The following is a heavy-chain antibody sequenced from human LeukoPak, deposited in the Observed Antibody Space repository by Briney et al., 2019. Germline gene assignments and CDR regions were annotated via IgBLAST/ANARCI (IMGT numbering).Heavy chain of an antibody. D-gene: IGHD2-2*02. V-gene: IGHV1-69*05. CDR1: GGTFSSYA. CDR2: IIPIFGTA. J-gene: IGHJ4*02. Sequence: ASVKVSSKASGGTFSSYAISWVRQAPRQGLEWMGRIIPIFGTANYAQKFQGRVTITTDESTSTAYMELSSLRSEDTAVYYCARHRPAAAIPYYFDYWGQGTLVTVSS. CDR3: ARHRPAAAIPYYFDY.